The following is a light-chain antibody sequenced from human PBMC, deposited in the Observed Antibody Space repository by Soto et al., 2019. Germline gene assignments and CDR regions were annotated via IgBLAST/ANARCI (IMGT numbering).Light chain of an antibody. J-gene: IGLJ1*01. CDR1: SSDVGSYNR. CDR2: EVS. CDR3: CSYTSSSTFV. Sequence: QSALTQPPSVSGSPGQSVTISCTGTSSDVGSYNRVSWYQQPPGTAPKLMIYEVSNRPSGVPDRFSGSKSGSTASLTISGLLAEDEADYYCCSYTSSSTFVFGTGTKLTVL. V-gene: IGLV2-18*02.